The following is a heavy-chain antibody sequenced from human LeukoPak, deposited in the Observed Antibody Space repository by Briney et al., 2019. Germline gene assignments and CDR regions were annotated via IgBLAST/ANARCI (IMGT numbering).Heavy chain of an antibody. CDR1: GYTFTGYY. V-gene: IGHV1-2*02. CDR3: AREDTAMGYNWFDP. D-gene: IGHD5-18*01. CDR2: INPNSGST. J-gene: IGHJ5*02. Sequence: ASVKVSCKASGYTFTGYYMHWVRQAPGQGLEWMGWINPNSGSTNYAQKFQGRVTMTRDTSISTAYMELSRLRSDDTAVYYCAREDTAMGYNWFDPWGQGTLVTVSS.